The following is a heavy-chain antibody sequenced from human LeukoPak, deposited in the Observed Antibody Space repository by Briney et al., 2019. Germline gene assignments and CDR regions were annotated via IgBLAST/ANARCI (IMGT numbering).Heavy chain of an antibody. CDR3: AKDGRMQTRRYSYNY. CDR1: GYTFSSYA. CDR2: ISGSGGST. D-gene: IGHD5-18*01. V-gene: IGHV3-23*01. J-gene: IGHJ4*02. Sequence: GGSLRLSCAASGYTFSSYAMSWVRQAPGRELQGFTVISGSGGSTSYADSVKGRFTISRDNSMNTLYLQMHSLRAEDTAVYYCAKDGRMQTRRYSYNYWGQGTLVTVSS.